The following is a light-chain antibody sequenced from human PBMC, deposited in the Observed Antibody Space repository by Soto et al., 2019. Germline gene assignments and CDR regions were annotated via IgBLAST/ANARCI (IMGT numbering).Light chain of an antibody. Sequence: VVPTQSPATLSVSPGEVFTLFCTASQNVGSRYLAWYQQKPGQAPRLLIYGASSRATGIAARFSGSGSGTDFTLTISSLEPEDFAVYYCQQRSNWPQTFGQGTKVDIK. CDR3: QQRSNWPQT. J-gene: IGKJ1*01. CDR1: QNVGSRY. CDR2: GAS. V-gene: IGKV3D-20*02.